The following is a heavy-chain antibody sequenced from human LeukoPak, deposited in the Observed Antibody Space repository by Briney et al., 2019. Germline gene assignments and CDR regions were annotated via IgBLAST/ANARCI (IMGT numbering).Heavy chain of an antibody. J-gene: IGHJ3*02. CDR3: AREILRLDI. Sequence: ASVKVSCKSSVYSFTTHSISCVRQAPGQGLEWMGWINTNTGKPTYAQGFTGRFVFSVDTSVSTAYLQISSLTTEDTAVYYCAREILRLDIWGQGTMVTVSS. V-gene: IGHV7-4-1*02. CDR2: INTNTGKP. CDR1: VYSFTTHS.